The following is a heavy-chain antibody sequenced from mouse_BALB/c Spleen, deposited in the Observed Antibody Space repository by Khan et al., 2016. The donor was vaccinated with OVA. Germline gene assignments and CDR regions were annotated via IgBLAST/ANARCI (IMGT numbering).Heavy chain of an antibody. J-gene: IGHJ4*01. CDR1: GYTFTNYG. V-gene: IGHV9-3-1*01. D-gene: IGHD2-10*01. Sequence: QVQLKQSGPELKKPGETVKISCKASGYTFTNYGMNWVKQSPGKALKWMGWINTYTGEPTYADDFKGRFAFSLETSASTVYLQINNLKNEDTATYFCARPPYFSYTLDHWGQGTSVTVSS. CDR3: ARPPYFSYTLDH. CDR2: INTYTGEP.